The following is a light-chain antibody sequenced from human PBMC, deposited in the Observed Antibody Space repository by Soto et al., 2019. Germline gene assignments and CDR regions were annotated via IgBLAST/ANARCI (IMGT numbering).Light chain of an antibody. CDR2: DAY. V-gene: IGKV3D-20*01. J-gene: IGKJ2*01. CDR3: QHYDSPPYT. CDR1: QTVSSVY. Sequence: EIVLTQSPGTLSLSPGERAILSCGASQTVSSVYLAWYQQKPGLAPRLLIYDAYSRATGISDRFSGSGSGTDFTLTISRLEPEDFAVYYCQHYDSPPYTFGQGTKLEIK.